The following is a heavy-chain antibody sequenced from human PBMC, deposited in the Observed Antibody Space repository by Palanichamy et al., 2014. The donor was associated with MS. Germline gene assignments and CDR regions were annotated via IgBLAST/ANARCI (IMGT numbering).Heavy chain of an antibody. J-gene: IGHJ4*02. Sequence: EVQLVEVWGRVGSSLGGPVRLSCAASGFTFSNYWMTWVRQAPGKGLEWVANIKQDGSEKYYVDSVKGRFTISRDNAKNSLYLEMNSLRAEDTAVYYCARYKNLGSGTYYPKGFDCWGQGALVTVSS. D-gene: IGHD3-10*01. CDR1: GFTFSNYW. CDR2: IKQDGSEK. V-gene: IGHV3-7*01. CDR3: ARYKNLGSGTYYPKGFDC.